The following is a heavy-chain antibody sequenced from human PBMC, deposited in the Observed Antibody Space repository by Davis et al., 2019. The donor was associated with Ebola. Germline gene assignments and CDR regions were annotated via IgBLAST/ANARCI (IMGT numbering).Heavy chain of an antibody. Sequence: SQTLSLTCAISGDSVSSNSAGWNWIRQSPSRGLEWLGRTYYRSKWYNDYAESVKSRITINADTSKNQFSLQLNSVTRDDTAMYYCARAFCSGGSCRLLYFDYWGQGTLVTVSS. V-gene: IGHV6-1*01. CDR1: GDSVSSNSAG. D-gene: IGHD2-15*01. CDR3: ARAFCSGGSCRLLYFDY. CDR2: TYYRSKWYN. J-gene: IGHJ4*02.